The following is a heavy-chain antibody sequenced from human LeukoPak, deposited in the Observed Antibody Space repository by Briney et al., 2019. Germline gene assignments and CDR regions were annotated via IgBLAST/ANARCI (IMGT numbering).Heavy chain of an antibody. CDR1: GFTFSSYA. V-gene: IGHV3-30*04. CDR2: ISYDGSNK. CDR3: ARGVHIVVVTAILSYGRWFDP. D-gene: IGHD2-21*02. Sequence: GGSLRLSCAASGFTFSSYAMHWVRQAPGKGLEWVAVISYDGSNKYYADSVKGRFTISRDNSKNTLYLQMNSLRAEDTAVYYCARGVHIVVVTAILSYGRWFDPWGQGTLVTVSS. J-gene: IGHJ5*02.